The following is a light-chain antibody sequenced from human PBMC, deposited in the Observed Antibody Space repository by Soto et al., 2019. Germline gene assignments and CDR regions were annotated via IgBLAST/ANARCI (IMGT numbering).Light chain of an antibody. J-gene: IGKJ3*01. V-gene: IGKV1-27*01. CDR2: AAS. CDR1: QGISNY. CDR3: QNYTSPSFT. Sequence: DIQMTQSPSSLSASVGDTVTFPCRSSQGISNYLAWYQQKPGKVPRLLIYAASTLLSGVPSRFSGSGSGTDFTLTISGLQPEDVATYYCQNYTSPSFTLDPRTKVHIK.